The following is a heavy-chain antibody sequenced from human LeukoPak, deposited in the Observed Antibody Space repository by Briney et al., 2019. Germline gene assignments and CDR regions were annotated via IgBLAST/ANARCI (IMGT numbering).Heavy chain of an antibody. J-gene: IGHJ4*02. CDR2: ISWNSGSI. D-gene: IGHD1-7*01. Sequence: GGSLRLSCAASGFTFDDYAMHWVRQAPGKGLEWVSGISWNSGSIGYADSVKGRFTISRDNSKNTLYLQMNSLRAEDTAVYYCAKDLGTLPRDYWGQGTLVTVSS. CDR1: GFTFDDYA. V-gene: IGHV3-9*01. CDR3: AKDLGTLPRDY.